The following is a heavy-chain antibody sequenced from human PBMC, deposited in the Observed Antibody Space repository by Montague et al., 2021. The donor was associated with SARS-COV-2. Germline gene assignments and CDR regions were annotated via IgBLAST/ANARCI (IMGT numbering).Heavy chain of an antibody. CDR3: AHRRENATLTTEWGDS. Sequence: PALVKPTQTLTLTCTFSGFSLSTNEVGVGWIRQPPGKALEWLALXYWDGDKRYSPSLMSRLTISRDTSKNQVVLTMTNINPVDTATYYCAHRRENATLTTEWGDSCGQGTMVTVSS. D-gene: IGHD4-11*01. J-gene: IGHJ5*01. CDR1: GFSLSTNEVG. V-gene: IGHV2-5*02. CDR2: XYWDGDK.